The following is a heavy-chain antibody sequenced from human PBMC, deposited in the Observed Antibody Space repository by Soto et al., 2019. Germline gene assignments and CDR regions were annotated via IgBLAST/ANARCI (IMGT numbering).Heavy chain of an antibody. CDR1: GYTFTSYG. Sequence: ASVKVSCKASGYTFTSYGISWVRQAPGQGLEWMGWISPYNGNTNYAQKLQGRVNMTRDTFTNTVYMDMKTLRPDDTAVYYCVRDPQVGFDYWGQGTLVTVSS. J-gene: IGHJ4*02. CDR3: VRDPQVGFDY. V-gene: IGHV1-18*04. CDR2: ISPYNGNT.